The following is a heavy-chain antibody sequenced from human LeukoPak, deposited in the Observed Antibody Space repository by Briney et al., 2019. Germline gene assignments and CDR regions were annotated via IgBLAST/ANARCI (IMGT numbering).Heavy chain of an antibody. J-gene: IGHJ4*02. CDR1: GFTFSSYA. Sequence: GGSLRLSCAASGFTFSSYAMHWVRQAPGKGLEWVAVISYDGSNKYYADSVKGRFTISRDNSKNTPYLQMNSLRAEDTAVYYCARAGDSSGWYYFDYWGQGTLVTVSS. V-gene: IGHV3-30-3*01. CDR3: ARAGDSSGWYYFDY. CDR2: ISYDGSNK. D-gene: IGHD6-19*01.